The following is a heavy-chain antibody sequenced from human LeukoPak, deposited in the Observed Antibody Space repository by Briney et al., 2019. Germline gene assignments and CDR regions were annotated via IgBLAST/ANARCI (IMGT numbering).Heavy chain of an antibody. Sequence: AASVKVSCKASGYTFTSYGISWVRQAPGQGLEWMGWISAYNGNTNYAQKLQGRVTMTTDTSTSTAYMELRSLRSDDTAVYYCARDRTRIAVAGTAEWFDPWGQGTLVTVSS. CDR3: ARDRTRIAVAGTAEWFDP. CDR1: GYTFTSYG. V-gene: IGHV1-18*01. CDR2: ISAYNGNT. J-gene: IGHJ5*02. D-gene: IGHD6-19*01.